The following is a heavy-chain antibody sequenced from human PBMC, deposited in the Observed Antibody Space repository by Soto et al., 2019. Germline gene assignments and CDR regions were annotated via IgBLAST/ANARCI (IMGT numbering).Heavy chain of an antibody. V-gene: IGHV1-18*01. CDR2: ISAYNGNT. CDR1: GYTFTSYA. J-gene: IGHJ5*02. Sequence: ASVKVSCKASGYTFTSYAMHWVRQAPGQGLEWMGWISAYNGNTNYAQKLQGRVTMTTDTSTSTAYMELRSLRSDDTAVYYCARRVYSSSWYVNWFDPWGQGTLVTVSS. D-gene: IGHD6-13*01. CDR3: ARRVYSSSWYVNWFDP.